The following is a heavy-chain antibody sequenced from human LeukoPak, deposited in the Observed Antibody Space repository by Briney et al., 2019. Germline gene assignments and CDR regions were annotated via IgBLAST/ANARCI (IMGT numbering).Heavy chain of an antibody. D-gene: IGHD4-23*01. J-gene: IGHJ4*02. CDR3: ATDGNLGDGDYFDY. Sequence: ASVTVSCKVSGYTLTELSMHWVRQAPGKGLEWMGGFDPEDGETIYAQKFQGRVTMTEDTSTDTAYMELSSLRSEDTAVYYCATDGNLGDGDYFDYWGQGTLVTVSS. CDR2: FDPEDGET. V-gene: IGHV1-24*01. CDR1: GYTLTELS.